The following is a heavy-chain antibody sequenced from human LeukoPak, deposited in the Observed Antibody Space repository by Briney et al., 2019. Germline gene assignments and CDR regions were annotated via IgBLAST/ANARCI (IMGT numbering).Heavy chain of an antibody. V-gene: IGHV4-34*01. CDR1: GGSFSGYY. CDR2: INHSGST. D-gene: IGHD3-9*01. J-gene: IGHJ6*03. Sequence: PSETLSLTCAVYGGSFSGYYWSWIRQPPGKGLEWIGEINHSGSTNYNPSLKSRVTISVDTSKNQFSLKLSSVTAADTAVYYCARDLKTGYYRSYYYMDVWGKGTTVTISS. CDR3: ARDLKTGYYRSYYYMDV.